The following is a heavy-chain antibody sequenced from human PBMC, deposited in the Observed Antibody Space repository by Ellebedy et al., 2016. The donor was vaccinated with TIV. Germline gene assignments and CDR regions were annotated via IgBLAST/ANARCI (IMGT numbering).Heavy chain of an antibody. D-gene: IGHD6-19*01. J-gene: IGHJ4*02. V-gene: IGHV4-34*01. CDR3: ARAFQYSSGWAVDY. CDR1: GGSLSSDY. CDR2: INHSGST. Sequence: MPSETLSLTCAVHGGSLSSDYWSWIRQSPEEGLEWIGEINHSGSTSYNPSLKSRVSISVDTPKQQFSLKLSSVTAADTAVYYCARAFQYSSGWAVDYWGQGTLVTVSS.